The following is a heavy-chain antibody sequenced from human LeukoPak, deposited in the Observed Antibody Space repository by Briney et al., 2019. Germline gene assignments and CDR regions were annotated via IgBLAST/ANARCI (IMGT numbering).Heavy chain of an antibody. D-gene: IGHD3-22*01. CDR1: GGSIISSPHY. CDR2: IYYSGST. Sequence: SETLSLTCSVSGGSIISSPHYWTWIRQPPGKGLEWIGYIYYSGSTNYNPSLKSRLTISIDTSKNQFFLKLSSVTAADTAVYYCARAYFDTSAYYPHFEFWGPGTLVTVSS. CDR3: ARAYFDTSAYYPHFEF. J-gene: IGHJ4*02. V-gene: IGHV4-61*05.